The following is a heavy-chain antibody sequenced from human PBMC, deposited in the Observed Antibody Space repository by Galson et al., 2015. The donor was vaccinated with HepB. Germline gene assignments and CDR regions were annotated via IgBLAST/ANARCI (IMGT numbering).Heavy chain of an antibody. CDR3: ARGLPLWSTIFDY. CDR1: GFIFSDHD. V-gene: IGHV3-11*01. CDR2: ISASGNTT. J-gene: IGHJ4*02. D-gene: IGHD2-21*01. Sequence: SLRLSCAVSGFIFSDHDMTWIRQSPEQGLEWISYISASGNTTYYLESVKGRFTISRDKNPLSLQMFGLRVDDTAVYYCARGLPLWSTIFDYWGQGTLVTVSS.